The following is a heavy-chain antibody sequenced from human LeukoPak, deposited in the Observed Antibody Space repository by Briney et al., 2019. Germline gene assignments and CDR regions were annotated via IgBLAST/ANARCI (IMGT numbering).Heavy chain of an antibody. CDR1: GYTFNNHD. CDR2: INTYSADT. CDR3: ARDQGGSSWLPLDY. J-gene: IGHJ4*02. D-gene: IGHD6-13*01. V-gene: IGHV1-2*02. Sequence: GASVKVSCKASGYTFNNHDINWVRQAPGRGLEWMGWINTYSADTNYAQKFQGRVTMTRDTSISTAYMELSRLRSDDTAVYYCARDQGGSSWLPLDYWGQGTLVTVSS.